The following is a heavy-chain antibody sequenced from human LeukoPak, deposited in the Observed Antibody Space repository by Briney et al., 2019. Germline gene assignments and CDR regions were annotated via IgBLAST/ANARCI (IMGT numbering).Heavy chain of an antibody. CDR1: GFTFKDYT. CDR3: ARASTEYAVTDGFDT. Sequence: KPGGSLRLSCAASGFTFKDYTMNWVRQSPGKGLQWVSYVSFGSSYISYADSLKGRFTISRDDAKSSVYLEMTSLRTDDTAVYYCARASTEYAVTDGFDTWGPGTLVTVSS. D-gene: IGHD4-17*01. CDR2: VSFGSSYI. J-gene: IGHJ5*02. V-gene: IGHV3-21*06.